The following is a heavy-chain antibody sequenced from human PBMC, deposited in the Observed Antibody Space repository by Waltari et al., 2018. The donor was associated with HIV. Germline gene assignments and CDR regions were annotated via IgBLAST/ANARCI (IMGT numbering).Heavy chain of an antibody. CDR1: GGSISSSSYY. CDR3: ARLYYGSGSRGRDY. Sequence: QLQLQESGPGLVKPSETLSLTCTVSGGSISSSSYYWRWIRQPPGKGLEWIGSIYYSGSTYYNPSLKSRVTISVDTSKNQFSLKLSSVTAADTAVYYCARLYYGSGSRGRDYWGQGTLVTVSS. J-gene: IGHJ4*02. CDR2: IYYSGST. V-gene: IGHV4-39*01. D-gene: IGHD3-10*01.